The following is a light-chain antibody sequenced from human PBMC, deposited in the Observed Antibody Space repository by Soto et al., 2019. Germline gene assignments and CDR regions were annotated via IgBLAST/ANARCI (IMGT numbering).Light chain of an antibody. CDR2: EVN. CDR3: CSYTRSGSFV. Sequence: QSVLTQPASVSGSPGQPITISCTGASSDVGIYNLVSWYQHFPGKAPKLMIYEVNKRPSGVSNRFSGSKSGSTASLTISGLQADDEADYYCCSYTRSGSFVFGTGTKVTVL. J-gene: IGLJ1*01. V-gene: IGLV2-23*02. CDR1: SSDVGIYNL.